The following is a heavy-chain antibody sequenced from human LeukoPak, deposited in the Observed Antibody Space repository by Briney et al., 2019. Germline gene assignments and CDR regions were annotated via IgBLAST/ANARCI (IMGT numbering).Heavy chain of an antibody. CDR2: IYHSGST. V-gene: IGHV4-4*02. Sequence: SETLSLTCAVSGVSISSSNWWSWVRQPPGKGLEWIGEIYHSGSTNYNPSLKSRVTISVDKSKNQFSLKLSSVTAADTAVYYCARTPFGSGYYRAFGHWGQGTLVTVSS. CDR1: GVSISSSNW. J-gene: IGHJ5*02. D-gene: IGHD3-22*01. CDR3: ARTPFGSGYYRAFGH.